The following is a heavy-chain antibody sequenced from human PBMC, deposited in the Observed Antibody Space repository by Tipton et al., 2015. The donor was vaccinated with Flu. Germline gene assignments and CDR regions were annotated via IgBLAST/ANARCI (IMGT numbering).Heavy chain of an antibody. Sequence: TLSLTCTVSGGSISSDYWSWIRQPPGKGLEWIGYIYHSGGTNYNPSLKSRATMSVDTSKNQFSLKLSSVTATDTAVYYCARDYCSGGICYPDYWGQGTLVTVSS. CDR1: GGSISSDY. CDR3: ARDYCSGGICYPDY. V-gene: IGHV4-59*12. D-gene: IGHD2-15*01. J-gene: IGHJ4*02. CDR2: IYHSGGT.